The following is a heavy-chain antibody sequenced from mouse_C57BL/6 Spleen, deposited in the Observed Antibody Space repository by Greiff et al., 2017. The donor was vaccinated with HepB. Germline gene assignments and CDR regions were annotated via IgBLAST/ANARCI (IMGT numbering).Heavy chain of an antibody. Sequence: QVQLQQSGAELVRPGASVTLSCKASGYTFTDYEMHWVKQTPVHGLEWIGAIDPETGGTAYNQKFKGKAILTADKSSSTAYMELRSLTSEDSAVYYCTRGAYYAMDYWGQGTSVTDSS. J-gene: IGHJ4*01. CDR3: TRGAYYAMDY. CDR2: IDPETGGT. CDR1: GYTFTDYE. V-gene: IGHV1-15*01.